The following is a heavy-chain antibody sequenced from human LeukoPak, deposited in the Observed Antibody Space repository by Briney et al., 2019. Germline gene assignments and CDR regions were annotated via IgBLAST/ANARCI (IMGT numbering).Heavy chain of an antibody. V-gene: IGHV3-74*01. Sequence: GGSLRLSCAASGFIFSTYWMHWVRQAPGHGMVWVSRINSDGSSTNYADSVKGRFIISRDNAKNTLYLQMNSLRADDTAVYDCARARLMNWFDPWGLGTLVIVSS. D-gene: IGHD2-8*01. CDR3: ARARLMNWFDP. CDR2: INSDGSST. CDR1: GFIFSTYW. J-gene: IGHJ5*02.